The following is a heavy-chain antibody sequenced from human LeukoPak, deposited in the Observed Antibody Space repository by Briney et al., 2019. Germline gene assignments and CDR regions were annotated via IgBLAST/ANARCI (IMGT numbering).Heavy chain of an antibody. D-gene: IGHD1-26*01. V-gene: IGHV4-59*12. CDR2: IYYTGST. J-gene: IGHJ3*02. Sequence: PSETLSLTCTVSGGSISTYYWSWIRQPPGKGLEWIGYIYYTGSTNYNPSLKSRVTISVDKSKNQFSLKLSSVTAADTAVYYCARDLRSLGAFDIWGQGTMVTVSS. CDR1: GGSISTYY. CDR3: ARDLRSLGAFDI.